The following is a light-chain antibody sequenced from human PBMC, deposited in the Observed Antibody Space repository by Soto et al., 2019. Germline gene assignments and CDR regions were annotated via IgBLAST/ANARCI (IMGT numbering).Light chain of an antibody. V-gene: IGLV1-47*01. Sequence: QSVLTQPPSASGTPGQRVTISCSGSSSNIGSNYVYWYQQLPGTAPKLLIYRNNQRPSGVPDRFSGSKSGTSASLATSGLRSEDEADYYCAAWDDSLSGLFGGGTQLTVL. CDR1: SSNIGSNY. J-gene: IGLJ2*01. CDR3: AAWDDSLSGL. CDR2: RNN.